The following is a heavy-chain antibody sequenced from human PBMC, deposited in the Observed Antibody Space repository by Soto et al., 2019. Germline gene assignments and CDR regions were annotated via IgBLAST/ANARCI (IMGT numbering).Heavy chain of an antibody. D-gene: IGHD6-19*01. CDR2: IYSSGST. Sequence: SETLSLTCTVSGGSISRYYWSWIRQPPGKGLEWIGYIYSSGSTNYNPSFTSRVTMSAGTSKNQFSLKLSSVTAADTAVYYCARVAVGFWYFDSWGRGTLVTVSS. CDR1: GGSISRYY. CDR3: ARVAVGFWYFDS. V-gene: IGHV4-59*01. J-gene: IGHJ2*01.